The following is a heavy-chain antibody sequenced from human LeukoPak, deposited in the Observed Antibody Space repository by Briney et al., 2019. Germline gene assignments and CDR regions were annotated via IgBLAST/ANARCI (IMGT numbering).Heavy chain of an antibody. V-gene: IGHV3-23*01. CDR1: GFTFNNYA. J-gene: IGHJ5*01. CDR2: ISGSGGTA. CDR3: AKSSGYSDYAWFDS. Sequence: GGSLRLSCAASGFTFNNYAMNWVRQAPGKGLEWVSLISGSGGTAYYADSVKGRFTISRDKSKNTVFLQMNSLRDDDTALYFCAKSSGYSDYAWFDSWGQGTLVTVSS. D-gene: IGHD4-11*01.